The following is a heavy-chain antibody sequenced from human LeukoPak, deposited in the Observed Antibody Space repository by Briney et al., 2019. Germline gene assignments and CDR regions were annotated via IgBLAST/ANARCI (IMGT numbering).Heavy chain of an antibody. Sequence: GGSLRLSCTASGFTFGDYAMSWFRQAPGKGLEGVGFIRSKAYGGTTEYAASVKGRFTISREDSKRLASLQMNSLKTEETAVYYCTREGADYGDHEYWGQGTLVTVSS. CDR1: GFTFGDYA. D-gene: IGHD4-17*01. CDR2: IRSKAYGGTT. J-gene: IGHJ4*02. CDR3: TREGADYGDHEY. V-gene: IGHV3-49*03.